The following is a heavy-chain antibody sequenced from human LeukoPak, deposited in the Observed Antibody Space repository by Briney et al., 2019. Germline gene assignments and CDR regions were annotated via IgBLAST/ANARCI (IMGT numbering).Heavy chain of an antibody. CDR3: ASYNYYDSSGQIDY. V-gene: IGHV3-7*01. D-gene: IGHD3-22*01. CDR2: MKQDGSEK. CDR1: GFTFSSYW. J-gene: IGHJ4*02. Sequence: GGSLRLSCAASGFTFSSYWMSWVRQAPGKGLECVANMKQDGSEKYYVDSVKGRFTISRDNAKNSLYLQMNSLRAEDTAVYYCASYNYYDSSGQIDYWGQGTLVTVSS.